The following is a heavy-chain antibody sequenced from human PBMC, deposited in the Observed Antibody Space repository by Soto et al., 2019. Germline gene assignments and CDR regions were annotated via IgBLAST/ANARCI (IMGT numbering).Heavy chain of an antibody. CDR1: GFTFSSYG. D-gene: IGHD3-22*01. CDR2: ISYDGSNK. V-gene: IGHV3-30*03. Sequence: QVQLVESGGGVVQPGRSLRLSCAASGFTFSSYGMHWVRQAPGKGLEWVAVISYDGSNKYYADSVKGRFTISRDNSKXXXXXXXXXXXXXXXXXXXXXXXXXYYDSXXXXXXXYYYGMDVWGQGTTVTVSS. J-gene: IGHJ6*02. CDR3: XXXXXYYDSXXXXXXXYYYGMDV.